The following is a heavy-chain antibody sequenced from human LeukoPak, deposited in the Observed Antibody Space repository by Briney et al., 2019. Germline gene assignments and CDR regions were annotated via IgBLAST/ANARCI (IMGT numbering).Heavy chain of an antibody. CDR1: SVSISSYY. CDR2: IYYSGST. V-gene: IGHV4-59*01. CDR3: ARPGLFDI. J-gene: IGHJ3*02. Sequence: SSETLSLTCTVSSVSISSYYWSWIRQPPGKGLAWIGYIYYSGSTNYNPSLKSRVTISVDTSKNQFSLKLSSVTAADTAVYYCARPGLFDIWGQGTMVTVSS.